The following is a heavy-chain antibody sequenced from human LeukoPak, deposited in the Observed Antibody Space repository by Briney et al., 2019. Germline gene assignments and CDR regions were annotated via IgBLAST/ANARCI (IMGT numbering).Heavy chain of an antibody. D-gene: IGHD6-13*01. CDR3: AKDPGSRGGSWSSFPDY. J-gene: IGHJ4*02. Sequence: GGSLRLSCAASGFTFSSYGMHWVRQAPGKGLEWVAVISYDGSNKYYADSVKGRFTISRDNSKNTLCLQMSSLRAEDTAVYYCAKDPGSRGGSWSSFPDYWGQGTLVTVSS. CDR2: ISYDGSNK. V-gene: IGHV3-30*18. CDR1: GFTFSSYG.